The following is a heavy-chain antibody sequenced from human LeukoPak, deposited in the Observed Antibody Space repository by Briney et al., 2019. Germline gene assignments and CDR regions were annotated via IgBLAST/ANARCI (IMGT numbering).Heavy chain of an antibody. CDR2: ISSSSSTI. Sequence: HSGGSLRLSCAASGFTFSSYSLNWVRQAPGKGLEWLSYISSSSSTIYYADSVKGRFTISRDNAKNSVYLQMNSLRAEDTAVYYCARVTYYYASGSYGTTDWGQGTLVTVSS. CDR3: ARVTYYYASGSYGTTD. CDR1: GFTFSSYS. J-gene: IGHJ4*02. D-gene: IGHD3-10*01. V-gene: IGHV3-48*04.